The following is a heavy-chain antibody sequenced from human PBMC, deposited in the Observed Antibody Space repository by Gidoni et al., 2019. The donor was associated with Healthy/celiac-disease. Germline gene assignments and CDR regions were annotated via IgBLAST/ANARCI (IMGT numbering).Heavy chain of an antibody. D-gene: IGHD6-13*01. CDR2: MNPNSGNT. Sequence: QVQLVQSGAEVKTPGASVKVSCKASGYTFTSYDINWVRQATGQGLEWMGWMNPNSGNTGYAQKFQGRVTMTRNTSISTAYMELSSLRSEDTAVYYCARVWAAAGTIRYYYYGMDVWGQGTTVTVSS. V-gene: IGHV1-8*01. CDR3: ARVWAAAGTIRYYYYGMDV. CDR1: GYTFTSYD. J-gene: IGHJ6*02.